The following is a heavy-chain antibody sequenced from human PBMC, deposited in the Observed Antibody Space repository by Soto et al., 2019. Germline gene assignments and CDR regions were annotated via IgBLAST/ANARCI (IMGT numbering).Heavy chain of an antibody. CDR1: GFTFSSYG. D-gene: IGHD1-26*01. CDR3: ARYARGSYPDY. V-gene: IGHV3-33*01. CDR2: IWYDGSNK. J-gene: IGHJ4*02. Sequence: QVQLVESGGGVVQPGRSLRLSCAASGFTFSSYGMHWVRQAPGKGLEWVAVIWYDGSNKYYADSVKGRFTISRDNSKNTLYLQMNSLRAEDTAVYYCARYARGSYPDYWGQGTLVTVSS.